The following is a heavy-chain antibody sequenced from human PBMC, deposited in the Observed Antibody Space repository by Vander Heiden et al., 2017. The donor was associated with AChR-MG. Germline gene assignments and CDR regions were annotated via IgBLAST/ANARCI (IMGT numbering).Heavy chain of an antibody. CDR3: ARVLASKYYFDY. CDR1: ELSFSSYA. CDR2: ISYDGSNK. Sequence: QVQLVESGAGEALPRRASNRSCGASELSFSSYAMHQDRQAPGKGLGWVAVISYDGSNKYYADSVKGRFTISRDNSKNTLYLQMKSLRAEDTAVYYCARVLASKYYFDYWVHGTLVTVSS. J-gene: IGHJ4*01. V-gene: IGHV3-30-3*01. D-gene: IGHD2-8*02.